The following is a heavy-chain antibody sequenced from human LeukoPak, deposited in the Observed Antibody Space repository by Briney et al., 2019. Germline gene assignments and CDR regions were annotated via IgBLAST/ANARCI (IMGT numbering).Heavy chain of an antibody. CDR3: ATGDYYDSSGYPRQNFDY. CDR1: GYTLTELS. J-gene: IGHJ4*02. Sequence: ASVKVSCKVSGYTLTELSMHWVRQAPGKGLEWMGGFDPEDGETIYAQKFQGRVTMTEDTSTDTAYMELSSLRSEDTAVYYCATGDYYDSSGYPRQNFDYCGQGTLVTVSS. CDR2: FDPEDGET. V-gene: IGHV1-24*01. D-gene: IGHD3-22*01.